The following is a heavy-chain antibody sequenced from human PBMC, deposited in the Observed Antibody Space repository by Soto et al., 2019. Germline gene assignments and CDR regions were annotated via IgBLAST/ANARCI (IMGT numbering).Heavy chain of an antibody. Sequence: QVQLQESGPGLVKPSETLSLTCTVSGDSISRFYWSWIRQPPGKGLEWLGYISYSGCTNYSPALRSRVTISADTSKNQFSLKLNAVTAADTAVYYCARDDSTGGFDFWGQGALVTVSS. D-gene: IGHD6-19*01. CDR2: ISYSGCT. V-gene: IGHV4-59*01. CDR1: GDSISRFY. CDR3: ARDDSTGGFDF. J-gene: IGHJ4*02.